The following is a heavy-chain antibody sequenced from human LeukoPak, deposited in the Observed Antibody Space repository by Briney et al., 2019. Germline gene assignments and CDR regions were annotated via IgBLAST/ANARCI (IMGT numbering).Heavy chain of an antibody. J-gene: IGHJ4*02. Sequence: TSETLSLTCTVSGGSISSSSYYWGWIRQPPGKGLEWIGSIYYSGSTYYNPSLKSRVTISVDTSKNQFSLKLSSVTAAGTAVYYCARHPSYYDFWSGYYKPDSDFDYWGQGTLVTVSS. CDR1: GGSISSSSYY. D-gene: IGHD3-3*01. CDR3: ARHPSYYDFWSGYYKPDSDFDY. CDR2: IYYSGST. V-gene: IGHV4-39*01.